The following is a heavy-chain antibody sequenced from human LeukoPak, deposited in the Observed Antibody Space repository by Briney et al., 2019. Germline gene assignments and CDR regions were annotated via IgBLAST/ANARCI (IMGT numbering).Heavy chain of an antibody. CDR1: GFTFSSYS. CDR3: APSPAYYYDSSGPWLGY. Sequence: GGSLRLSCAASGFTFSSYSMNWVRQAPGKGLEWVSSISSSSSYIYYADSVKGRFTISRDNAKNSLYLQMNSLRAEDTAVYYCAPSPAYYYDSSGPWLGYWGQGTLVTVSS. CDR2: ISSSSSYI. J-gene: IGHJ4*02. D-gene: IGHD3-22*01. V-gene: IGHV3-21*04.